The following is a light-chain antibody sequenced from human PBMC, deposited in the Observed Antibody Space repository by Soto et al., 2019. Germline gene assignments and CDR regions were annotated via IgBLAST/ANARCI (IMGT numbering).Light chain of an antibody. V-gene: IGLV2-14*01. CDR2: DVS. CDR3: SSYTSSSPS. J-gene: IGLJ1*01. CDR1: SSDVGGYNY. Sequence: QSVLTQPASVSGSPGQSITISCTGTSSDVGGYNYVSWYQQHPGKAPKLMIYDVSNRPSGVSNRFSGSKSGNSASLTLAGLQAEDEADYYCSSYTSSSPSFGTGTKVTVL.